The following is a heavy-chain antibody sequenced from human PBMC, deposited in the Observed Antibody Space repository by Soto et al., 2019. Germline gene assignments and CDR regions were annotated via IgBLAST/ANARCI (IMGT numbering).Heavy chain of an antibody. D-gene: IGHD2-2*01. CDR1: GGSISSSSYC. J-gene: IGHJ4*02. CDR3: ARSPPGSTSLEQDFDY. Sequence: PSEPLSLTCTVSGGSISSSSYCSGWIRKPPGKGLEWIGSIYYSGSTYYNPSLKSRVTISVDTSKNQFSLKLSSVTAADTAVYYCARSPPGSTSLEQDFDYWGQGTLVTVSS. CDR2: IYYSGST. V-gene: IGHV4-39*01.